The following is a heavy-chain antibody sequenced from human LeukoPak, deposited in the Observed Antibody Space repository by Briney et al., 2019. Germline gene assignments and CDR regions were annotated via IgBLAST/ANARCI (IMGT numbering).Heavy chain of an antibody. V-gene: IGHV1-18*01. Sequence: GASVKVSCKASGYTFTSYGISWVRQAPGQGLEWMGWISAYNGNTNYAQKLQGRVTMATDTSTSTAYMELRSLRSDDTAVYYCARDAGAYDYVWGSYRYAPIDYWGQGTLVTVSS. J-gene: IGHJ4*02. D-gene: IGHD3-16*02. CDR1: GYTFTSYG. CDR2: ISAYNGNT. CDR3: ARDAGAYDYVWGSYRYAPIDY.